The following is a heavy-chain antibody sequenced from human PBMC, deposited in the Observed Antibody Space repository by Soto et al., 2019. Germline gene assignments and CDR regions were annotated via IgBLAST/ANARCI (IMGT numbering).Heavy chain of an antibody. D-gene: IGHD6-13*01. V-gene: IGHV3-23*01. CDR1: GFTFSSYA. J-gene: IGHJ1*01. CDR3: ARDQAAGGTISRYFQD. CDR2: ISGGGSTT. Sequence: GSLRLYCEASGFTFSSYAMSWVRQAPGKGLEWVSGISGGGSTTYYADSVKGRFTISRDNSKNTLYLQVNSLRAEDTAVYYCARDQAAGGTISRYFQDWGQGTLVTVSS.